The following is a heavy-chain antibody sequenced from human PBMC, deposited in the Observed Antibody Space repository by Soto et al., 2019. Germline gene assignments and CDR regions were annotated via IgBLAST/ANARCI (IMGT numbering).Heavy chain of an antibody. D-gene: IGHD5-18*01. V-gene: IGHV2-5*02. Sequence: SRPRSVDRPQTPKLTSRLSPCPHKTSGVGVGWIRQPPGKALEWLGIIYWDDDKRYSPSLKSRVTITKDTFKNQLVLTMTNMDPVDTATYYCAHLPWKQLWPRAPVVYWGQGTPVTVSS. J-gene: IGHJ4*02. CDR3: AHLPWKQLWPRAPVVY. CDR1: PCPHKTSGVG. CDR2: IYWDDDK.